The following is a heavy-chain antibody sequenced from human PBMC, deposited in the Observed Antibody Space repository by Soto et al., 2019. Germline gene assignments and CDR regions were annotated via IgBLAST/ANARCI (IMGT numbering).Heavy chain of an antibody. CDR1: GYTFTSYY. D-gene: IGHD2-15*01. V-gene: IGHV1-46*03. J-gene: IGHJ6*02. CDR2: INPSGGST. CDR3: ARGYCSGGSCYYYYGMDV. Sequence: ASVKVSCKASGYTFTSYYMHWVRQAPGQGLEWMGIINPSGGSTSYAQKFQGRVTMTRDTSMSTVYMELSSLRSEDTAVYYCARGYCSGGSCYYYYGMDVLGQATTVTVSS.